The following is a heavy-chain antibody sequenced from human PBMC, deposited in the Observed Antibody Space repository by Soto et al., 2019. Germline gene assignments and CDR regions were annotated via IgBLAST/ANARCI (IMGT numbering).Heavy chain of an antibody. J-gene: IGHJ5*02. V-gene: IGHV4-59*01. CDR1: GGSISRYY. Sequence: SETLSLTCPVCGGSISRYYWSWIWQRPGKGLEWIGYIYYSGRTNYNPSLKSRVTITVDTSKNQFSLKLSSVTAADTAVYYCARGYCSSTICYIWDNWFDPWGQGTLVTVSS. CDR3: ARGYCSSTICYIWDNWFDP. D-gene: IGHD2-2*02. CDR2: IYYSGRT.